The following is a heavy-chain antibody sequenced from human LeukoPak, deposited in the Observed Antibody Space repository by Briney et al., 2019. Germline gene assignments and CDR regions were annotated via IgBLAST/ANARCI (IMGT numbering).Heavy chain of an antibody. CDR2: ISSGGSTI. J-gene: IGHJ4*02. CDR3: ARNSYTTGWNVFDS. V-gene: IGHV3-48*03. Sequence: QTGGSLRLSCVASGXTFSNYYMDWVRQAPGKGLEWVSYISSGGSTINYADSVKGRFTISRDNAKNSLYLQMNSLRAEDTAVYYCARNSYTTGWNVFDSWGQGTLVTVSS. CDR1: GXTFSNYY. D-gene: IGHD6-19*01.